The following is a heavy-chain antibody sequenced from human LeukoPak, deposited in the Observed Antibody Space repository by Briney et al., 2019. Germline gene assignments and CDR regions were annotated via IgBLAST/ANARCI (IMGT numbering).Heavy chain of an antibody. CDR3: ARGRSWIQLWAAAFDAFDI. J-gene: IGHJ3*02. Sequence: VASVKVSCKASGYSFTNNYIHWVRQAPGQGLEWMGWINPNSGGTNYAQKFQGRVTMTRDTSISTAYMELSRLRSDDTAVYYCARGRSWIQLWAAAFDAFDIWGQGTMVTVSS. D-gene: IGHD5-18*01. CDR2: INPNSGGT. CDR1: GYSFTNNY. V-gene: IGHV1-2*02.